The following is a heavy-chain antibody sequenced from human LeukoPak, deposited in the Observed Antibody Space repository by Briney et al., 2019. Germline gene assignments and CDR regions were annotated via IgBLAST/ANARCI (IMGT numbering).Heavy chain of an antibody. V-gene: IGHV4-34*01. CDR1: GGSFSGYY. Sequence: SETLSLTCAVYGGSFSGYYWSWIRQPPGKGLEWIGEINHSGSTNYNPSLKSRVTISVDTSKNQFSLKLSSVTAADTAVYYCARDGDRGIRYYMDVWGKGTTVTVSS. CDR2: INHSGST. J-gene: IGHJ6*03. D-gene: IGHD4-17*01. CDR3: ARDGDRGIRYYMDV.